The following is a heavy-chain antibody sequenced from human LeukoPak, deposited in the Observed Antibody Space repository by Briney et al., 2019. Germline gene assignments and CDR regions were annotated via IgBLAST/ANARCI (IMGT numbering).Heavy chain of an antibody. CDR1: GGSISSSSYY. CDR3: ARRQSRVLRYFDWGPGGDFGY. Sequence: SETLSLTCTVSGGSISSSSYYWGWIRQPPGKGLEWIGSIYYSGSTYYNPSLKSRVTISVDTSKNQFSLKLSSVTAADTAVYYCARRQSRVLRYFDWGPGGDFGYWGQGTLVTASS. D-gene: IGHD3-9*01. J-gene: IGHJ4*02. V-gene: IGHV4-39*01. CDR2: IYYSGST.